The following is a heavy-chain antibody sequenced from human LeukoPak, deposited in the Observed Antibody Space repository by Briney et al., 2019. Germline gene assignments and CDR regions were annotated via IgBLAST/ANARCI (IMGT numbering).Heavy chain of an antibody. CDR3: ARDSWSGYCPQY. D-gene: IGHD3-3*01. J-gene: IGHJ4*02. CDR1: GYTFTSYG. CDR2: ISAYNGNT. V-gene: IGHV1-18*01. Sequence: ASVKVSCKASGYTFTSYGISWVRQAPGQGLEWMGWISAYNGNTNYAQKLQGRVTMTTDTSTSTVYMELRSLRSDDTAVYYCARDSWSGYCPQYWGQGTMVTVSS.